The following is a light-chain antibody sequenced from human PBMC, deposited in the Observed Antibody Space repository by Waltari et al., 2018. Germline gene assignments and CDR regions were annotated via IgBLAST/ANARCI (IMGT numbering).Light chain of an antibody. CDR3: QQRFKWLT. Sequence: ELVLTQSPATLSLSPGERATLSCRASQSISSYLAWYQQKPGQPPRLLIYDASNRATGIPARFSGSGSGTDFTLTISSLEPEDFAVYYCQQRFKWLTFGGGTKVESK. CDR2: DAS. J-gene: IGKJ4*01. V-gene: IGKV3-11*01. CDR1: QSISSY.